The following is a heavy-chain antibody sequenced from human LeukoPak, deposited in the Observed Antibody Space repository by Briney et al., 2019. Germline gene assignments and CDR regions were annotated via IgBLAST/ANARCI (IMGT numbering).Heavy chain of an antibody. D-gene: IGHD2-2*01. J-gene: IGHJ4*02. CDR1: GGTFSSYA. Sequence: ASVKVSCKASGGTFSSYAISWVRQAPGQGLEWMGGIIPIFGTANYAQKFQGRVTITTDESTSTAYMELSSLRSEDTAVYYCARAGQRIASSPFDYWGQGTLVTVSS. CDR3: ARAGQRIASSPFDY. CDR2: IIPIFGTA. V-gene: IGHV1-69*05.